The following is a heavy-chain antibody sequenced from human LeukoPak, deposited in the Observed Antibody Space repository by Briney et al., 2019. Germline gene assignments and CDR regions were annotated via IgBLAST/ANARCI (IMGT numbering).Heavy chain of an antibody. V-gene: IGHV4-30-2*01. Sequence: SETLSLTCTVSGGSISSGGYYWSWIRQPPGKCLEWIGYIYHSGSTYYNPSLKSRVTISVDRSKNQFSLKLSSVTAADTAVYYCARARDTTSGSNWFDPWGQGTLVTVSS. J-gene: IGHJ5*02. CDR2: IYHSGST. CDR1: GGSISSGGYY. CDR3: ARARDTTSGSNWFDP. D-gene: IGHD1-26*01.